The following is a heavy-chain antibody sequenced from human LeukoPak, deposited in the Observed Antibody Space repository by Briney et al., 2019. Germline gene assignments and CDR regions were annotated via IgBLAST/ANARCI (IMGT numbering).Heavy chain of an antibody. CDR1: GFIVSHNY. CDR3: TKDPNGDYVGAFDF. Sequence: GGSLRLSCAASGFIVSHNYMTWVRQAPGKGLEWVSSISASGGISYADSVKGRFTISRDNSKSTLYLQMNSLRAEDTALYYCTKDPNGDYVGAFDFWGQGTMVTVSS. CDR2: ISASGGI. V-gene: IGHV3-53*01. J-gene: IGHJ3*01. D-gene: IGHD4-17*01.